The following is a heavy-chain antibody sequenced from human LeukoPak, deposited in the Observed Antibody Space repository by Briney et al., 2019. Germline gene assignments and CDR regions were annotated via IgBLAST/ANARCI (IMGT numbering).Heavy chain of an antibody. V-gene: IGHV4-34*01. J-gene: IGHJ4*02. CDR1: GGPFSGYY. CDR3: ARHLLYYYGSGSYMFDY. Sequence: SETLSLTCAVYGGPFSGYYWSWIRQPPGKGLEWIGEINHSGSTNYNPSLKSRVTISVDTSKNQFSLKLSSVTAADTAVYYCARHLLYYYGSGSYMFDYWGQGTLVTVSS. D-gene: IGHD3-10*01. CDR2: INHSGST.